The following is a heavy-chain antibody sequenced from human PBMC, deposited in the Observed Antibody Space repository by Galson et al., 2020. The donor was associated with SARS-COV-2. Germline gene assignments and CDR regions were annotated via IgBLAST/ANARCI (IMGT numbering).Heavy chain of an antibody. CDR3: ARAGYYDSSGYYQHDAFDI. Sequence: ASVTVSCKASGYTFTGYYMHWVRQAPGQGLEWMGWINPNRGGTNYAQKFQGRVTMTRDTSISTAYMELSRLRSDDTAVYYCARAGYYDSSGYYQHDAFDIWGQGTMVTVSS. CDR2: INPNRGGT. CDR1: GYTFTGYY. V-gene: IGHV1-2*02. J-gene: IGHJ3*02. D-gene: IGHD3-22*01.